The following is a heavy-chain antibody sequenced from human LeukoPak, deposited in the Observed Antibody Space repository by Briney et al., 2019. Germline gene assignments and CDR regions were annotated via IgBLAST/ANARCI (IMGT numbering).Heavy chain of an antibody. Sequence: PSETLSLTCAVYGGSFSGYYWSWIRQPPGKGLEWIGEIYHSGSTNYNPSLKSRVTISVDKSKNQFSLKLSSVTAADTAVYYCARDLRKVGATYFDYWGQGTLVTVSS. CDR3: ARDLRKVGATYFDY. J-gene: IGHJ4*02. V-gene: IGHV4-34*01. CDR2: IYHSGST. CDR1: GGSFSGYY. D-gene: IGHD1-26*01.